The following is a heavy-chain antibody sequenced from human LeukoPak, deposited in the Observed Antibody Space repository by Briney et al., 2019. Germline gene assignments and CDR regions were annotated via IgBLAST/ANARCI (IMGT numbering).Heavy chain of an antibody. Sequence: GGSLRLSCAASGFTFSSYAMSWVRQAPGKGLEWVSAISGSGGSTYYADSVKGRFTISRDNSKNTLYLQMNSLRAEDTAVYYCARNEWELLLGAFDYWGQGTLVTVSS. V-gene: IGHV3-23*01. CDR3: ARNEWELLLGAFDY. D-gene: IGHD1-26*01. CDR1: GFTFSSYA. J-gene: IGHJ4*02. CDR2: ISGSGGST.